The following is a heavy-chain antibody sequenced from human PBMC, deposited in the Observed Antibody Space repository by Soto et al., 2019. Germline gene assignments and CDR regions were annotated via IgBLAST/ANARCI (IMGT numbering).Heavy chain of an antibody. CDR3: ARDFWDY. V-gene: IGHV3-48*02. Sequence: EVQLVESGGGLVQPGGSLRLSCAASGFTFTACSMNWVRQAPGKGLEWVSYISSGSGSIYYADSVKGRFTISRDDAKNSLYLQMNSLRDEDTAVYYCARDFWDYWGQGTVVTVSS. CDR2: ISSGSGSI. J-gene: IGHJ4*02. D-gene: IGHD3-3*01. CDR1: GFTFTACS.